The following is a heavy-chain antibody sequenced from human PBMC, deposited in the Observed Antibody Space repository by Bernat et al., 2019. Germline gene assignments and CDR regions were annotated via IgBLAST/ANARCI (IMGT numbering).Heavy chain of an antibody. CDR2: IKSKADGGTT. J-gene: IGHJ4*02. CDR3: TTDRAGSYSSSGNYFDY. CDR1: GFTFTNAW. Sequence: EVQLVESGGGLVKPGGSLRLSCAASGFTFTNAWMNGVRQAPGKGREWVGRIKSKADGGTTDYAAPVKGRFTISRDDSKTTLYLQMNSLKTEDTAVYYCTTDRAGSYSSSGNYFDYWGQGTLVTVSS. D-gene: IGHD3-10*01. V-gene: IGHV3-15*07.